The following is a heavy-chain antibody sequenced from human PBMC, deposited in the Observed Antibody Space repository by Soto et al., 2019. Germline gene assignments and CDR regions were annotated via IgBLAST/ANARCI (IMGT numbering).Heavy chain of an antibody. CDR2: ISYGESHK. V-gene: IGHV3-30-3*01. CDR3: TRDASRDSSARGWFDP. Sequence: GGSLRLSCAASGFTFGNYAMHWVRQAPGKGLEWVAVISYGESHKYYTDALRGRFTISRDNAKNSLHLQMNSLRAEDTAVYYCTRDASRDSSARGWFDPWGPGTLVTVSS. J-gene: IGHJ5*02. D-gene: IGHD6-13*01. CDR1: GFTFGNYA.